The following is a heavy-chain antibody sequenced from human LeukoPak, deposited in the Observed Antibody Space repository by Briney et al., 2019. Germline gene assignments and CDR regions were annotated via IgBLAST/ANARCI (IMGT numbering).Heavy chain of an antibody. CDR1: GFTFSSYG. CDR2: ISYDGSNK. Sequence: GSLRLSCAASGFTFSSYGMHWVRQAPGKGLEWVAVISYDGSNKYYADSVKGRFTISRDNSKNTLYLQMNSLRAEDTAVYYCAKDSAVAGTFDYWGQGTLVTVSS. D-gene: IGHD6-19*01. V-gene: IGHV3-30*18. CDR3: AKDSAVAGTFDY. J-gene: IGHJ4*02.